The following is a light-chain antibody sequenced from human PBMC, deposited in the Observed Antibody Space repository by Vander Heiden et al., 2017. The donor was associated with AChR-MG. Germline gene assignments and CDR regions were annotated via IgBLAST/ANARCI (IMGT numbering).Light chain of an antibody. Sequence: VALGERATINCKSSQSVLYSSNNKNYLAWYQQKPGQPPKLLIYWASTRESGVPDRFSGSGSGTDFTLTISCLQAEDVAVYYCQQYYSTPYTFGQGTKLEIK. V-gene: IGKV4-1*01. CDR3: QQYYSTPYT. CDR2: WAS. J-gene: IGKJ2*01. CDR1: QSVLYSSNNKNY.